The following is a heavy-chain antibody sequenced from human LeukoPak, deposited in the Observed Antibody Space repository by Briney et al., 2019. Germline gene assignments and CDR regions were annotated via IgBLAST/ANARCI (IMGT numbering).Heavy chain of an antibody. D-gene: IGHD6-13*01. CDR3: ATSTAAAGTD. Sequence: GGSLRLSCAASGFTFSGVWMTWVRQAPGKGLKWVANIRQDGSDKYYADSVKGRFTISRDNAKNSLYLQMNSLRAEDTAIYYCATSTAAAGTDWGQGTLVTVSS. CDR1: GFTFSGVW. J-gene: IGHJ4*02. V-gene: IGHV3-7*03. CDR2: IRQDGSDK.